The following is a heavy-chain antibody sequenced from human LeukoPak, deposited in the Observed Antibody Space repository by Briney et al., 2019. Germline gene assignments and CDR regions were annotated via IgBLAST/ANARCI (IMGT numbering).Heavy chain of an antibody. CDR3: AKEYPPEGYFDY. V-gene: IGHV3-23*01. D-gene: IGHD2-2*01. J-gene: IGHJ4*02. CDR2: LSGSGDNT. CDR1: GFTFSSYS. Sequence: GGSLRLSCAASGFTFSSYSMSWVRQAPGKGLDCVSGLSGSGDNTYYAGSVKGRFTISRDDSKNTLYLQMNSLRAEDTAVYYCAKEYPPEGYFDYWGQGTLVTVSS.